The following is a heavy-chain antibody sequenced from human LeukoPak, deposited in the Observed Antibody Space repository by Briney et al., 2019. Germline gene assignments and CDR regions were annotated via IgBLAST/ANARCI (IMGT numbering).Heavy chain of an antibody. J-gene: IGHJ5*02. V-gene: IGHV3-21*01. CDR1: GFTFSSYS. D-gene: IGHD2-2*02. Sequence: GGSLRLSCAASGFTFSSYSMNWVRQAPGKGLEWVSSISSSSSYIYYADSVKGRFTISRDNARNSLYLQMNSLRAEDTAVYYCARVSDIVVVPAAIPWWFDPWGQGTLVTVSS. CDR3: ARVSDIVVVPAAIPWWFDP. CDR2: ISSSSSYI.